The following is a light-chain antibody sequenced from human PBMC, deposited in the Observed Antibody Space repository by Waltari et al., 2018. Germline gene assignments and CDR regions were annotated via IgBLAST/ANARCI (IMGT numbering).Light chain of an antibody. CDR2: KVS. CDR3: RQATHWYT. Sequence: DVVMTQSTLSLAVTLGQPASISCSSSQSLVHSDGNTYLNWVQQRPGQSPRRLIYKVSNREARVPDSFRGRRSGTDFTLKISRVEAEDVGVYYGRQATHWYTFGQGTKLEIK. V-gene: IGKV2-30*02. J-gene: IGKJ2*01. CDR1: QSLVHSDGNTY.